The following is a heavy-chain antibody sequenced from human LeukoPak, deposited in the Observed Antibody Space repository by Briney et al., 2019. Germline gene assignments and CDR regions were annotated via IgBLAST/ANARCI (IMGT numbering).Heavy chain of an antibody. J-gene: IGHJ5*02. CDR3: ARDRSWFDP. D-gene: IGHD6-19*01. CDR1: RIIVSSNY. CDR2: IHSGGST. V-gene: IGHV3-66*01. Sequence: GGSLRLSCVASRIIVSSNYMTWVRQAPGKGLEWVSVIHSGGSTYYADSVKGRFTISRDNSKNTLYLQMNNLRVEDTAVYYCARDRSWFDPWGQGTPVTISS.